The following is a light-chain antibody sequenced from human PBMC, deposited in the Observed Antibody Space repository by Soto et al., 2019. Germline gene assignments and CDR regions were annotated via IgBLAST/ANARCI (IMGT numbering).Light chain of an antibody. CDR1: QDIRND. Sequence: AIQVTQSPSSLSASVGDRVTIICRASQDIRNDLGWYQQKPGKAPKLLIYAASSLQSGVPSRFAGSGSGTDFTLTISSLQPEDFATYYCLQDYNYPWTFGQGTKVEIK. CDR3: LQDYNYPWT. J-gene: IGKJ1*01. CDR2: AAS. V-gene: IGKV1-6*01.